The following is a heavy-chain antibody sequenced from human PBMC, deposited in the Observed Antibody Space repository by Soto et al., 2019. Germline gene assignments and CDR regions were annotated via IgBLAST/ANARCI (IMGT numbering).Heavy chain of an antibody. D-gene: IGHD6-13*01. V-gene: IGHV4-61*01. Sequence: PSETLSLTCTVSGGSVSSGSYYWSWIRQPPGKGLEWIGEINHSGSTNYNPSLKSRVTISVDTSKNQFSLKLSSVTAADTAVYYCARAYSRRPDARDFDYWGQGTLVTVSS. CDR2: INHSGST. CDR1: GGSVSSGSYY. CDR3: ARAYSRRPDARDFDY. J-gene: IGHJ4*02.